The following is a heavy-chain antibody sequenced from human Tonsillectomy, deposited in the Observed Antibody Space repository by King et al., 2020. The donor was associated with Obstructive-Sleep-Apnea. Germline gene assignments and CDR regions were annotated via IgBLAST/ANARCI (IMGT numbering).Heavy chain of an antibody. V-gene: IGHV3-64*01. CDR1: GFTFSSYA. J-gene: IGHJ4*02. D-gene: IGHD4-17*01. CDR2: ISSNGGST. CDR3: AREPSDYGDYDGY. Sequence: VQLVESGGGLVQPGGSLRLSCAASGFTFSSYAMHWVRQAPGKGLEYVSAISSNGGSTYYANSVKGRFTISRDNSKNTLYLQMGSLRAEDMAVYYCAREPSDYGDYDGYWGQGTLVTVSS.